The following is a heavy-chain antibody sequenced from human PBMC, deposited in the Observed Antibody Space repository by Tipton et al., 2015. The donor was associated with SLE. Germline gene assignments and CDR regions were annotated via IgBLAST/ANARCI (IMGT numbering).Heavy chain of an antibody. CDR1: GFTFSNYW. J-gene: IGHJ4*02. V-gene: IGHV3-74*01. CDR3: AKDRRAYYFASGSSFDF. D-gene: IGHD3-10*01. Sequence: GSLRLSCVASGFTFSNYWMYWVRQAPGKGLVSVARIKSDGSFTSYADSVKGRFTISRDNAKNTLYLQMNSLRAEDTALYYCAKDRRAYYFASGSSFDFWGQGTLVTVSS. CDR2: IKSDGSFT.